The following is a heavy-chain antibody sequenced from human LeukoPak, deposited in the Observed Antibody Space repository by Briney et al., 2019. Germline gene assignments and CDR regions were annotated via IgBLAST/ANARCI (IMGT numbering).Heavy chain of an antibody. Sequence: GSLKLSCAASGFTLSNNYMSWVRQAPGKGLEWVSLIYSGGNTYYADSVRGRFSISRDNSKNTLYLQMNSLRAEDTAIYYCAVYSSLDYWSQGTLVTVSS. CDR1: GFTLSNNY. D-gene: IGHD3-22*01. V-gene: IGHV3-53*01. CDR3: AVYSSLDY. J-gene: IGHJ4*02. CDR2: IYSGGNT.